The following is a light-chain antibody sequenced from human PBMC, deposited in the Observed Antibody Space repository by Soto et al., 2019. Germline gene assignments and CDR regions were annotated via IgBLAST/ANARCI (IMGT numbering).Light chain of an antibody. Sequence: DIQMTQSPSSLSASIGDRVTITCRASQNINDCLAWYQQKPGKAPKLLIYKASSLESGVPSRFSGSGSGTEFTLTISSLQPDDLASYYCQHYDHSPITFGQGTRLEIK. CDR2: KAS. J-gene: IGKJ5*01. CDR1: QNINDC. V-gene: IGKV1-5*03. CDR3: QHYDHSPIT.